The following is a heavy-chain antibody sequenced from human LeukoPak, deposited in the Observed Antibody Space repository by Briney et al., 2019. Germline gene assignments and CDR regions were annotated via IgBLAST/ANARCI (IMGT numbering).Heavy chain of an antibody. Sequence: PGGSLRLSCAASGFTFSRYAMSWVRQAPGKGLEWVSDISGSGGSTYYADSVKGRCTISRDNSKNTLYLQMNSLRAEDTAVYYCAKDLGYSSGWPFDYWGQGTLVTVSS. CDR1: GFTFSRYA. D-gene: IGHD6-19*01. CDR3: AKDLGYSSGWPFDY. V-gene: IGHV3-23*01. J-gene: IGHJ4*02. CDR2: ISGSGGST.